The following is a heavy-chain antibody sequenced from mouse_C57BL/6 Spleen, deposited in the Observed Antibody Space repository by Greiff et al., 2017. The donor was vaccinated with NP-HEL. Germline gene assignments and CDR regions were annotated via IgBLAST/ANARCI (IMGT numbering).Heavy chain of an antibody. J-gene: IGHJ3*01. Sequence: VQLQQSGAELVRPGASVKLSCTASGFNITDDYMHWVKQRPEQGLEWIGWIDPENGDTEYASKFKGKATITADTSSNTAYLQLSSLTSEDTAVYYCTFYYYGSSYVFAYWGQGTLVTVSA. D-gene: IGHD1-1*01. CDR1: GFNITDDY. CDR2: IDPENGDT. CDR3: TFYYYGSSYVFAY. V-gene: IGHV14-4*01.